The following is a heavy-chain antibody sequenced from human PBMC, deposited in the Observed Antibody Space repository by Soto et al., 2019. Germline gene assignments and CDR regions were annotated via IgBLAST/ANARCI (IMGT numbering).Heavy chain of an antibody. CDR2: TYYRSKWYN. J-gene: IGHJ6*02. Sequence: SQTLSLTCAISGDSVSSNSAAWNWIRQSPSRGLEWLGRTYYRSKWYNDYAVSVKSRITINPDTSKNQFSLQLNSVTPEDTAVYYCARADCSSTSCYRGSYYYSGMDVWGQGTTGTVSS. V-gene: IGHV6-1*01. CDR3: ARADCSSTSCYRGSYYYSGMDV. D-gene: IGHD2-2*02. CDR1: GDSVSSNSAA.